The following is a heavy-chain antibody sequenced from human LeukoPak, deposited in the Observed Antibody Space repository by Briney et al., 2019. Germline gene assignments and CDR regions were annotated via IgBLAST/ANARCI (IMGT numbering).Heavy chain of an antibody. J-gene: IGHJ3*02. D-gene: IGHD5-24*01. CDR2: INPNSGGT. Sequence: ASVKVSCKASGYTFTGYYMHWVRQAPGQGLEWMGWINPNSGGTNYAQKFQGRVTMTRDTSISTAYMELSRLRSDDTAVYYCARVRWLQSPYGAFDIWGQGTMVTVSS. CDR3: ARVRWLQSPYGAFDI. CDR1: GYTFTGYY. V-gene: IGHV1-2*02.